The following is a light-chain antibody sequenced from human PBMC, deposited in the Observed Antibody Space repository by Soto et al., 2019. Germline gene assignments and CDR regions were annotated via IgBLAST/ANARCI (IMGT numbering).Light chain of an antibody. Sequence: DIQLTQSPSFLSASVGDRVTITCRANQGISSYFAWYQQKPGKAPKLLIYALSTLQSGVPSGFSGSASGTEFTLTVSSLQPEDFAIYYCQQLYSYRLTFGGGTKVEIK. CDR1: QGISSY. CDR3: QQLYSYRLT. V-gene: IGKV1-9*01. CDR2: ALS. J-gene: IGKJ4*01.